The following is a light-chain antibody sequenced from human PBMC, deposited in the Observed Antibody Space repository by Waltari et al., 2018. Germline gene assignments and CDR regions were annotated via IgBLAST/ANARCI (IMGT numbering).Light chain of an antibody. V-gene: IGKV1-39*01. J-gene: IGKJ1*01. CDR1: QSVRNF. CDR2: AAS. Sequence: DIQMTQSPSSLSAFVGDRVTITCRASQSVRNFLNWYQQKPVKAPNLLIFAASTLQTGVPSRFSGSGSGTDFTLSSSSLQPEDFAIYFCQQGYMTPRTFGQGTKVEIK. CDR3: QQGYMTPRT.